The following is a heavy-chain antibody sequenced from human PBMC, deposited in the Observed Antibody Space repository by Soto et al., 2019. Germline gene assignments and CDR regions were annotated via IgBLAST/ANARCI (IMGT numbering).Heavy chain of an antibody. D-gene: IGHD3-9*01. V-gene: IGHV4-31*03. CDR2: IYYSGST. CDR1: GGSISSGGYY. Sequence: TSETLSLTCTVSGGSISSGGYYWSWIRQHPGKGLEWIGYIYYSGSTYYNPSLKSRVTISVDTSKNQFSLKLSSVTAADTAVYYCARVLTSPFPYFVDPWGQGTLVTVSS. CDR3: ARVLTSPFPYFVDP. J-gene: IGHJ5*02.